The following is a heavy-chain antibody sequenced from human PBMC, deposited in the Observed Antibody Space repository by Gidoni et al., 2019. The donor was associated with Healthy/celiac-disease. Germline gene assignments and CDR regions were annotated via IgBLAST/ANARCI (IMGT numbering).Heavy chain of an antibody. CDR2: INHSGST. J-gene: IGHJ4*02. V-gene: IGHV4-34*01. D-gene: IGHD6-6*01. CDR1: GGSFSGYY. Sequence: QVQLQQWGAGLLKPSETLSLTCAVYGGSFSGYYWSWIRQPPGKGLEWIGEINHSGSTNYNPSLKSRVTISVDTSKNQFSLKLSSVTAADTAVYYCARSSRVPLTYIAARPRYFDYWGQGTLVTVSS. CDR3: ARSSRVPLTYIAARPRYFDY.